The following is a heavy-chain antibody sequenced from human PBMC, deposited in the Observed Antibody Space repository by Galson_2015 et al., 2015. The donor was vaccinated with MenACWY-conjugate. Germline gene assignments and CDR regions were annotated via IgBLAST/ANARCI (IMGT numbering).Heavy chain of an antibody. V-gene: IGHV3-74*01. Sequence: SLRLSCAASGFTFSSYWMYWVRHAPGKGLVWVSRINRDGRSTKYADSVKGRFTISRDNAKNTMYLQMTSLRADDTAVYYCASTLATSRFPYRGQGTLVTVSA. CDR3: ASTLATSRFPY. CDR1: GFTFSSYW. CDR2: INRDGRST. J-gene: IGHJ4*02. D-gene: IGHD5-12*01.